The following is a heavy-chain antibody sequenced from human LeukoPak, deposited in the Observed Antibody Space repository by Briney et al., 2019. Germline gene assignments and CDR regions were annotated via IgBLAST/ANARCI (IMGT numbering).Heavy chain of an antibody. CDR3: ARDRYYGDYGGFDY. Sequence: PSETLSLTCAVYGGSFSGYYWSWIRQPPGKGLEWIGEINHSGSTNYNPSLKSRVTISVDTSKNQFSLKLSSVTAADTAVYYCARDRYYGDYGGFDYWGQGTLVTVSS. CDR1: GGSFSGYY. V-gene: IGHV4-34*01. J-gene: IGHJ4*02. CDR2: INHSGST. D-gene: IGHD4-17*01.